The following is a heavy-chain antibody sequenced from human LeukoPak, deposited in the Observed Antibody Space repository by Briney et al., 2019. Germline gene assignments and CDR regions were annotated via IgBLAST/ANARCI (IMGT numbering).Heavy chain of an antibody. V-gene: IGHV3-48*01. Sequence: PGGSLTLSCAASGFTFSAHTLNWVRLAPGKGLEWVSYIGSTSITIYYAQSVEGRFTISRDNGKNSLYPQMSSLTVEDTAVYYCARGPLYDITGSYGLWGQGTLVTVSS. CDR2: IGSTSITI. J-gene: IGHJ4*02. CDR3: ARGPLYDITGSYGL. CDR1: GFTFSAHT. D-gene: IGHD3-22*01.